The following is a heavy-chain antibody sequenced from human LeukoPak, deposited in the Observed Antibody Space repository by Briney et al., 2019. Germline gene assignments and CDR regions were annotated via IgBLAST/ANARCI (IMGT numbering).Heavy chain of an antibody. J-gene: IGHJ5*02. D-gene: IGHD6-13*01. CDR2: IYYSGRN. V-gene: IGHV4-59*01. CDR1: GGSISSYY. Sequence: SETLSLTCTVSGGSISSYYWSWVRQPPGKGVGWRGYIYYSGRNNYHPSLTSPVTISVYTSQIQFSLKVSSVTAADTVVYYCARVGGRSPDKLGIAAAGMPGNWFAPWGQGTLVTVSS. CDR3: ARVGGRSPDKLGIAAAGMPGNWFAP.